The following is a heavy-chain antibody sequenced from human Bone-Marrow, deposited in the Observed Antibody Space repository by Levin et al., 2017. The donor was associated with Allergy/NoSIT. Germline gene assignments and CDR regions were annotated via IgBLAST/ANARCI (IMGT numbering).Heavy chain of an antibody. CDR2: MKHDGTEK. D-gene: IGHD3-10*01. Sequence: GGSLRLSCAASGFTLSSYWMTWIRQAPGKGLEWVANMKHDGTEKYYLDSVEGRFTISRDDATNSLYLQMNSLRVEDTAVYYCSGGGSVGRLSANAIWGQGTVVSVSS. J-gene: IGHJ3*02. CDR1: GFTLSSYW. V-gene: IGHV3-7*01. CDR3: SGGGSVGRLSANAI.